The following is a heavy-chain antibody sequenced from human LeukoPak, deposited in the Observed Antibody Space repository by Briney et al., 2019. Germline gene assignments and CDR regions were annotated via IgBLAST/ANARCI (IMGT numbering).Heavy chain of an antibody. Sequence: ASVKVSCKVSGYTLTELSMHWVRQAPGKGLEWMGGFDPEDGETIYAQKFQGRVTMTEDTSTDTAYMELSSLRSEDTAVYYCATRSGVVVVTADPDAFDIWGQGTMVTVSS. J-gene: IGHJ3*02. CDR1: GYTLTELS. CDR2: FDPEDGET. D-gene: IGHD3-22*01. CDR3: ATRSGVVVVTADPDAFDI. V-gene: IGHV1-24*01.